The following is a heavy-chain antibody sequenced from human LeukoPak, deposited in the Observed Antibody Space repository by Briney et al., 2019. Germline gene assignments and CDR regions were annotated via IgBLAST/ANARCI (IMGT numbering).Heavy chain of an antibody. CDR1: GFTFRNYA. CDR3: AGCSGYYYYGMDV. D-gene: IGHD3-22*01. J-gene: IGHJ6*04. CDR2: ISGTGSTT. V-gene: IGHV3-23*01. Sequence: GGSLRLSCVASGFTFRNYAMTWVRQAPGKGLEWVSTISGTGSTTYYADSVKGRFTISRDNSKNTLYLQMNSLRAEDTAVYYCAGCSGYYYYGMDVWGKGTTVTVSS.